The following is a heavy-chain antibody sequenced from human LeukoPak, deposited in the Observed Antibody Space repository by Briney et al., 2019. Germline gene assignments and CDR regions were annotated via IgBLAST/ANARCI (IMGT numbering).Heavy chain of an antibody. V-gene: IGHV3-73*01. CDR3: TRLGSSGWCNWFDP. CDR1: GFTFSGSA. CDR2: IRSKANSYAT. D-gene: IGHD6-19*01. Sequence: PGGSLRLSCAASGFTFSGSAMHWVCQASGKGLEWVGRIRSKANSYATAYAASVKGRFTISRDDSKNTAYLQMNSLKTEDTAVYCCTRLGSSGWCNWFDPWGQGTLVTVSS. J-gene: IGHJ5*02.